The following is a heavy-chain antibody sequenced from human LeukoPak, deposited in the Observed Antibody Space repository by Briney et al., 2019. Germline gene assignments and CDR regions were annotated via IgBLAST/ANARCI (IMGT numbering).Heavy chain of an antibody. Sequence: GGSLRLSCEGSGFTFSSFAMSWVRQAPGKGLEWVSLIRGDGAGTYYADSVKGRFTISKDNSKNTLYLQMNSLRAEDTAVYYCAKLYSTGWFPCDYWGQGTLVTVSS. V-gene: IGHV3-23*01. CDR2: IRGDGAGT. CDR1: GFTFSSFA. J-gene: IGHJ4*02. CDR3: AKLYSTGWFPCDY. D-gene: IGHD6-19*01.